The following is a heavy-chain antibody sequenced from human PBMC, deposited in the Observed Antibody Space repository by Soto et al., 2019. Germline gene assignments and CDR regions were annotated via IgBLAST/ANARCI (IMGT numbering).Heavy chain of an antibody. Sequence: GGSLRLSCAASGFTFSSYSMNWVRQAPGKGLEWVSSISSSSSYIYYADSVKGRFTISRDNAKKSLYLQMNSLRAEDTAVYYCARQYCSGGSCYGVSSWGQGTLVTVSS. V-gene: IGHV3-21*01. CDR1: GFTFSSYS. CDR2: ISSSSSYI. CDR3: ARQYCSGGSCYGVSS. J-gene: IGHJ5*02. D-gene: IGHD2-15*01.